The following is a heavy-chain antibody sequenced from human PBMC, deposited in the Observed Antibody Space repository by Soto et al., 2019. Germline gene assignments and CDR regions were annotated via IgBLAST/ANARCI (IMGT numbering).Heavy chain of an antibody. CDR1: GYTFTSYA. CDR2: INAGNGNT. J-gene: IGHJ4*02. Sequence: ASVKVSCKASGYTFTSYAMHWVRQAPGQRLEWMGWINAGNGNTKYSQKFQGRVTITRDTSASTAYMELSSLRSEDTAVYYCARGITLPTPLDHWGQGTPVTVSS. CDR3: ARGITLPTPLDH. D-gene: IGHD1-20*01. V-gene: IGHV1-3*01.